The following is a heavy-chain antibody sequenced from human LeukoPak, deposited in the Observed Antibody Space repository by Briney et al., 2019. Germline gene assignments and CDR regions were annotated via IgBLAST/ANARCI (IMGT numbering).Heavy chain of an antibody. CDR3: ARFYCSSTSRYPAFDY. J-gene: IGHJ4*02. V-gene: IGHV1-69*05. CDR1: GGTFSSYA. Sequence: SVKVSCKASGGTFSSYAISWVRQAPGQGLEWMGGIIPIFGTANYAQKFQGRVTITTDESTSTAYMELRSLRSDDTAVYYCARFYCSSTSRYPAFDYWGQGTLVTVSS. CDR2: IIPIFGTA. D-gene: IGHD2-2*01.